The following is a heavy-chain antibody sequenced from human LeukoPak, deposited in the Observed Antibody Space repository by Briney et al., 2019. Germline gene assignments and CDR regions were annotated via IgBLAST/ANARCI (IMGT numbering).Heavy chain of an antibody. V-gene: IGHV3-23*01. Sequence: GESLRLSCAASGFTFSSYAMNWVRQVPGKGLEWVSSLSGSGRNTNYADSVKGRFTVSRDSSNDIAYLHMNSLRAEDTAVYYCARGRYTGDYLSEFWGQGTLVTVSS. CDR1: GFTFSSYA. D-gene: IGHD1-26*01. CDR3: ARGRYTGDYLSEF. J-gene: IGHJ4*02. CDR2: LSGSGRNT.